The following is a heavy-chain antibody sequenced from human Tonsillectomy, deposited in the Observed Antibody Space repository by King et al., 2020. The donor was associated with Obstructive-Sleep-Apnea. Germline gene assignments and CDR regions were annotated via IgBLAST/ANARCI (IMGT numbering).Heavy chain of an antibody. Sequence: QLQESGPGLVKPSETLSLTCTVSGGSISSSSYYWGWIRQPPGKGLEWIGSIYYSGSTYYNPSLKSRVTISVDTSKNQFSLKLSSVTAADPAVYYCAGSRYCSGGSCYWFDPWGQGTLVTVSS. CDR2: IYYSGST. D-gene: IGHD2-15*01. J-gene: IGHJ5*02. V-gene: IGHV4-39*07. CDR1: GGSISSSSYY. CDR3: AGSRYCSGGSCYWFDP.